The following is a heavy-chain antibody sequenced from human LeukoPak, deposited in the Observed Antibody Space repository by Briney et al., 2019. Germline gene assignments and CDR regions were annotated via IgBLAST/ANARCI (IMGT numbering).Heavy chain of an antibody. Sequence: GGSLRLSCAASGFTISSNYMSWVRQAPGKGLEWVSVIYNTGATYFAGSVEGRFTISRDNSKNTVYLQMTSLRAEDTAVYYCVGSLWGYQFDYWGQGILVTVSS. D-gene: IGHD3-16*01. CDR3: VGSLWGYQFDY. CDR1: GFTISSNY. J-gene: IGHJ4*02. V-gene: IGHV3-66*02. CDR2: IYNTGAT.